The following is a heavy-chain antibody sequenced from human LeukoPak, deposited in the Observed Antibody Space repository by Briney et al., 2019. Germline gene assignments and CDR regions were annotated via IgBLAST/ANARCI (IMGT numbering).Heavy chain of an antibody. CDR1: SGSISSYY. V-gene: IGHV4-59*01. CDR2: ITYGGRT. D-gene: IGHD3-22*01. Sequence: PSETLSLTCTVSSGSISSYYWSWIRQPPGKGLEWIGYITYGGRTNYNPSLKSRVTISLDTSMNQFSLRLSSVTAADTAVYYCARGYDTSGYPLDYWGQGSLATVSS. J-gene: IGHJ4*02. CDR3: ARGYDTSGYPLDY.